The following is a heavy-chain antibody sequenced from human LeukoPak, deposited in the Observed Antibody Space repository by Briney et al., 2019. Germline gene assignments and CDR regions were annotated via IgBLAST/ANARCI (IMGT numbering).Heavy chain of an antibody. V-gene: IGHV3-21*01. J-gene: IGHJ3*02. CDR1: GFTFSSYS. CDR3: ARDEAIVATISAFDI. Sequence: GGSLRLSCAASGFTFSSYSLNWVRQAPGKGLEWVSSISSTSSYIYYADSVKGRFTISRDNAKNSLYLQMNSLRAEDTAVYYCARDEAIVATISAFDIWGQGTMVTVSS. CDR2: ISSTSSYI. D-gene: IGHD5-12*01.